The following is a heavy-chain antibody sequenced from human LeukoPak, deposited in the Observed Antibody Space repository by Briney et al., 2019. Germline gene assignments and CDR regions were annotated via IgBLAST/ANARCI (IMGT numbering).Heavy chain of an antibody. CDR3: ARGPGQFVRTPPRGWFDP. Sequence: GGSLRLSCAASGFTFSDYWMSWVRQAPGKGLEWVAYIKQDGSDKYYVDSVKGRFTISKDNAKNSLYLQMNSLRGEDSAVYYCARGPGQFVRTPPRGWFDPWGQGTLVTVSS. CDR2: IKQDGSDK. J-gene: IGHJ5*02. CDR1: GFTFSDYW. D-gene: IGHD6-6*01. V-gene: IGHV3-7*03.